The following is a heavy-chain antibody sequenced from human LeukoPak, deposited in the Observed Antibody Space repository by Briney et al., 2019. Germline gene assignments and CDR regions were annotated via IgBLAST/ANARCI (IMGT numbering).Heavy chain of an antibody. Sequence: GGSLRLSCGASGFSFSSYWMNWVRQAPGKGLEWVANIKQDGSDKNYVDSVKGRFTISRDNAKNSLYLQLNSLRVEDTAVYYCARASSGGWSAYYFFYMDVWGRGTTVTVSS. D-gene: IGHD2-15*01. J-gene: IGHJ6*03. CDR2: IKQDGSDK. V-gene: IGHV3-7*01. CDR1: GFSFSSYW. CDR3: ARASSGGWSAYYFFYMDV.